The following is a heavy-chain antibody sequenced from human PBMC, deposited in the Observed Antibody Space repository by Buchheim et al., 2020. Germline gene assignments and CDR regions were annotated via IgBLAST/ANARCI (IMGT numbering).Heavy chain of an antibody. Sequence: EVQLVESGGGLVQPGGSLRLSCAASGYRFSDYWMNWVRQAPGKGLEWVANIKQDGSDKYYVDSVKGRFTISRDNAKNSLYLQMNSRRVENTAVYYCARGTGWYPDYWGQGTL. V-gene: IGHV3-7*01. CDR1: GYRFSDYW. CDR2: IKQDGSDK. CDR3: ARGTGWYPDY. J-gene: IGHJ4*02. D-gene: IGHD6-19*01.